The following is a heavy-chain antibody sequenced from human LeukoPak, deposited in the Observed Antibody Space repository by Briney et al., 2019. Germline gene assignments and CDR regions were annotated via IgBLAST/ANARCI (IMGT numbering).Heavy chain of an antibody. CDR2: IKRDGSEK. Sequence: GGSLRLSCAASGFIFSSYWMTWVRQAPGKGLEWVADIKRDGSEKYFVDSVKGRFTIPRDNAKNSLYLQMSSLRAEDTAVYFCARVFYGDHGYFDYWGQGTLVTVSS. D-gene: IGHD4-17*01. CDR1: GFIFSSYW. J-gene: IGHJ4*02. V-gene: IGHV3-7*03. CDR3: ARVFYGDHGYFDY.